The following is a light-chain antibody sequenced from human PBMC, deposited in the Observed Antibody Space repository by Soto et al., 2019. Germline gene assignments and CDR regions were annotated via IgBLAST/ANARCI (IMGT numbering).Light chain of an antibody. J-gene: IGLJ2*01. CDR2: DVN. CDR1: SSDIGAYNF. Sequence: QSVLTQPASVSGSPGQSITISCTGTSSDIGAYNFVSWYQQHPGKAPKLMLYDVNIRPSGVSNRFSGSKSGNTASLTISGLQAEDEAEYYCTSWTTSTTMIFGGVTKLTVL. CDR3: TSWTTSTTMI. V-gene: IGLV2-14*03.